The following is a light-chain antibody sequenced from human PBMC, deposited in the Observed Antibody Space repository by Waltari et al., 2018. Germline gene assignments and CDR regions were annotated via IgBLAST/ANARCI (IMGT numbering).Light chain of an antibody. J-gene: IGKJ2*01. CDR1: QNIKNY. V-gene: IGKV1-39*01. CDR2: AAS. CDR3: QQSYSTPYT. Sequence: DIQMTQSPSSLSASVGDRVTITCRASQNIKNYLNWDQQKPGKAPNLLMYAASTLQSGVPSRFSGSGSGTYFTLTITSLQPEDFATYYCQQSYSTPYTFAQGTKLEIK.